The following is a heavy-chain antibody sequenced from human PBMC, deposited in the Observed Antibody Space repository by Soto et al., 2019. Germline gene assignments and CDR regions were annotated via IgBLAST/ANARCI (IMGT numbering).Heavy chain of an antibody. J-gene: IGHJ4*02. CDR1: GGSFSGYY. Sequence: PSETLSLTCAVYGGSFSGYYWTWIRQPPGTGLEWIGEINHSGSTNYNPSLKSRVTISVDTSKNQFSLKLSSVTAADTAAYYCARKVVDGWFDYWGQGTLVTVSS. CDR2: INHSGST. D-gene: IGHD2-2*01. CDR3: ARKVVDGWFDY. V-gene: IGHV4-34*01.